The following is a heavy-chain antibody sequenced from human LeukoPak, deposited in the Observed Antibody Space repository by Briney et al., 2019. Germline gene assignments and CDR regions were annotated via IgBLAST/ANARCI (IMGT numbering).Heavy chain of an antibody. CDR3: ARVFWFGELSHYYFDY. J-gene: IGHJ4*02. V-gene: IGHV7-4-1*02. Sequence: ASVKVSCKASGYTFTSYAMNWVRQAPGQGLEWMGWINTNTGNPTYAQGFTGRFVFSLDTSVSTAYLQISSLKAEDTAVYYCARVFWFGELSHYYFDYWGQGTLVTVSS. CDR2: INTNTGNP. CDR1: GYTFTSYA. D-gene: IGHD3-10*01.